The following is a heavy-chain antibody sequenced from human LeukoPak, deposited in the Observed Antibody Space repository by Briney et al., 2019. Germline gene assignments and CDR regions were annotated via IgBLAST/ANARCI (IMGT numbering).Heavy chain of an antibody. CDR1: GFTFSSYG. Sequence: GGSLRLSCAASGFTFSSYGMHWVRQAPGKGLEWVAFIRYDGSNKYYADSVKGRFTISRDNSKNTLYLQMDSLRTEDTAVYYCAKATGITLNGPFDYWGQGTLVTVSS. J-gene: IGHJ4*02. D-gene: IGHD1-14*01. V-gene: IGHV3-30*02. CDR3: AKATGITLNGPFDY. CDR2: IRYDGSNK.